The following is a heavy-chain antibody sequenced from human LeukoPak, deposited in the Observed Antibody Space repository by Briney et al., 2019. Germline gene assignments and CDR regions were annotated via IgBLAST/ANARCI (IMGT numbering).Heavy chain of an antibody. CDR2: VSSGGKI. CDR3: ATSTNIAVIDY. V-gene: IGHV4-4*08. CDR1: QSFTSYY. J-gene: IGHJ4*02. Sequence: PLETLSLTCTVSQSFTSYYWSWIRQAPGKGLEWIGCVSSGGKIIFNPSLKRRVTISSDTTNHQFSLKLHSVTTADTAVYYCATSTNIAVIDYWGQGTLVTISS. D-gene: IGHD2/OR15-2a*01.